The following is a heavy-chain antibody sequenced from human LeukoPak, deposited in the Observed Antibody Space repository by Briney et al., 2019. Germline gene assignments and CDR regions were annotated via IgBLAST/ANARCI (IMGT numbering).Heavy chain of an antibody. Sequence: SETLSLTCTVSGGSISSYYWSWIRQPPGKGLEWIGYIYYSGSTNFNPSLKSRVTISVDTSKNQFSLKLNSVTAADTAVYYCASSNYAKWFDPWGQGTPVTVSS. CDR2: IYYSGST. J-gene: IGHJ5*02. D-gene: IGHD5-24*01. CDR3: ASSNYAKWFDP. V-gene: IGHV4-59*01. CDR1: GGSISSYY.